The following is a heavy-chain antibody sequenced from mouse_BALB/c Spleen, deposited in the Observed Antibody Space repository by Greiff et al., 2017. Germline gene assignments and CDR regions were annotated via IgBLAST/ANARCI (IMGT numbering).Heavy chain of an antibody. V-gene: IGHV1-69*02. CDR2: IYPSDSYT. D-gene: IGHD2-3*01. CDR1: GYTFTSYW. CDR3: TRGDGYYWYFDV. J-gene: IGHJ1*01. Sequence: VQLQQPGAELVRPGASVKLSCKASGYTFTSYWINWVKQRPGQGLEWIGNIYPSDSYTNYNQKFKDKATLTVDKSSSTAYMQLSSPTSEDSAVYYCTRGDGYYWYFDVWGAGTTVTVSS.